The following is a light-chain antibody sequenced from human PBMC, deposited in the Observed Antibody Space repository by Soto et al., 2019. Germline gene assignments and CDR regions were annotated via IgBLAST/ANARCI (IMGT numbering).Light chain of an antibody. CDR1: QSVRRN. J-gene: IGKJ1*01. V-gene: IGKV3-15*01. CDR2: GAS. Sequence: DIFVTPSPATMSVSPGERATLSCRASQSVRRNLAWYQKKPGKAPSLLIYGASTRATGIPARLSGSGYGTDLTITISRMETEDFEVYYCQQYGSSTRTFGHGTKVDI. CDR3: QQYGSSTRT.